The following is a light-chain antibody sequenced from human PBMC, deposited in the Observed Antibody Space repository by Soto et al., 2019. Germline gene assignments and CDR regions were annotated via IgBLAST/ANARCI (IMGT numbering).Light chain of an antibody. V-gene: IGKV1-39*01. CDR3: QQSYTTPRT. Sequence: DIQMTQSPSSLSASVGDRVSVTCRASQSISTFFNWYQQRPGEAPKLLIYAASSLQSGVPSRFSGSGSGADFTLTIGSLQHEDFATYYCQQSYTTPRTFGQGTKVEVK. CDR2: AAS. J-gene: IGKJ1*01. CDR1: QSISTF.